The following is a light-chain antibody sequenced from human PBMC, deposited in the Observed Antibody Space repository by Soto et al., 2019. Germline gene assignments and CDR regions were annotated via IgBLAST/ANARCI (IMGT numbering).Light chain of an antibody. J-gene: IGKJ4*01. CDR3: QQRTNWPRT. CDR1: QSVTTF. CDR2: DAS. V-gene: IGKV3-11*01. Sequence: EIVLTQSPVTLSLSPGERTTLSCRASQSVTTFLAWYQQTPGQAPRLLIYDASKRATGIPARFSGSGSGTDFTLTISSLEPEDFAVYYCQQRTNWPRTFGGGTKVEIK.